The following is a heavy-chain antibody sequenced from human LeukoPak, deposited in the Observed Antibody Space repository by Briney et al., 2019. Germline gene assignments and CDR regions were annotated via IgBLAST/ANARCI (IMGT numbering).Heavy chain of an antibody. V-gene: IGHV1-18*01. CDR3: ARIPSGGFGESEI. D-gene: IGHD3-10*01. CDR1: GGTFSSYA. CDR2: ISAYNGNT. J-gene: IGHJ3*02. Sequence: ASVKVSCTASGGTFSSYAISWVRQAPGQGLEWMGWISAYNGNTNYAQKLQGRVTMTTDTSTSTAYMELRSLRSDDTAVYYCARIPSGGFGESEIWGQGTMVTVSS.